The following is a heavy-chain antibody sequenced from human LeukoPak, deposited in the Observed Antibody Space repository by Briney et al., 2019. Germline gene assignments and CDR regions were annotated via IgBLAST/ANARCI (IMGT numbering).Heavy chain of an antibody. CDR1: GFTFSSYG. D-gene: IGHD6-13*01. CDR3: AKQYSSSWYKGNWFDP. CDR2: ISYDGSNK. Sequence: PGGSLRLSCAASGFTFSSYGMHWVRQAPGKGLEWVAVISYDGSNKYYADSVKGRFTISRDNSKNTLYLQMNSLRAEDTAVYYCAKQYSSSWYKGNWFDPWGQGTLVTVS. J-gene: IGHJ5*02. V-gene: IGHV3-30*18.